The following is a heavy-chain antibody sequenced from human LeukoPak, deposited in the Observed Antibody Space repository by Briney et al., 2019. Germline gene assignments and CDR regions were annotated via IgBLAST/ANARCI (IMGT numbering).Heavy chain of an antibody. D-gene: IGHD1-26*01. CDR3: ARGPGPIAGAKNPFDI. J-gene: IGHJ3*02. CDR1: GFTFSAYA. V-gene: IGHV3-30*01. CDR2: ISYDGSNK. Sequence: GGSLRLSCAASGFTFSAYAMHWVRQAPGKGPEWVAVISYDGSNKYYADSVKGRFTISGDKSKDTLYLQMNSLRPEDTAVYYCARGPGPIAGAKNPFDIWGHGTMVTVSS.